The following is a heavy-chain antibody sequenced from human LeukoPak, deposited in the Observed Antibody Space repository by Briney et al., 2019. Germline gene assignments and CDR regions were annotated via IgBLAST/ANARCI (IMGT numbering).Heavy chain of an antibody. D-gene: IGHD4-17*01. CDR3: ARATTVTTRTPDY. CDR2: INPNSGGT. V-gene: IGHV1-2*06. Sequence: GASVKVSCKASGYTFTGYYMHWVRQAPGQGLEWMGRINPNSGGTNYAQKFQGRVTMTRDTSISTAYMELSRLRSDDTAVYYCARATTVTTRTPDYWGQGTLVTVSS. J-gene: IGHJ4*02. CDR1: GYTFTGYY.